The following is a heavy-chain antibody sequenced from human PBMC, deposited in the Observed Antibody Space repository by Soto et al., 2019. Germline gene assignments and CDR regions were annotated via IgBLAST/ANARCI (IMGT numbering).Heavy chain of an antibody. CDR3: AGVEKGGWGSYLTDAFDI. J-gene: IGHJ3*02. Sequence: QVQLVQSGAEVKKPGASVKVSCKASGYTFTSYDINWVRQATGQGLEWMGWMNPNSGNTGYAQKFQGRVTMTRNTSISTAYMELSSLRSEDTAVYYCAGVEKGGWGSYLTDAFDIWGQGTMVTVSS. D-gene: IGHD3-16*02. CDR1: GYTFTSYD. CDR2: MNPNSGNT. V-gene: IGHV1-8*01.